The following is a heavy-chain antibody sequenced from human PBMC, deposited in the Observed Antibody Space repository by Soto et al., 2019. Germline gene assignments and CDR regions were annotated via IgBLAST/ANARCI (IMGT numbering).Heavy chain of an antibody. J-gene: IGHJ4*02. CDR1: GYTFTHFY. D-gene: IGHD3-9*01. Sequence: ASVKVSCKASGYTFTHFYITWVRQAPGQGLEWMGAISPHNFNTNYAQKFRGRVTLTTEKSTNTAYMDLRSLTSDDTAVYYCARDEGGYDILTGYYKAHHFDYWGQGVAVPVSS. V-gene: IGHV1-18*01. CDR3: ARDEGGYDILTGYYKAHHFDY. CDR2: ISPHNFNT.